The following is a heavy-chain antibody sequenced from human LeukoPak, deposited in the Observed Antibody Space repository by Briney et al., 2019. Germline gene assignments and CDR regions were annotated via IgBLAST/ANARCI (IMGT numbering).Heavy chain of an antibody. V-gene: IGHV3-53*01. J-gene: IGHJ6*03. CDR3: ARVDYDYIWGSYSYYYYYMDV. Sequence: PGVSLRLSCAASGFTVNTNYMSWVRQAPGKGLEWVSVIYSGGATFYADSVKGRFTISRDNAKNTLYLQMNSLRAEDTAVYYCARVDYDYIWGSYSYYYYYMDVWGKGTTVTVSS. CDR1: GFTVNTNY. D-gene: IGHD3-16*01. CDR2: IYSGGAT.